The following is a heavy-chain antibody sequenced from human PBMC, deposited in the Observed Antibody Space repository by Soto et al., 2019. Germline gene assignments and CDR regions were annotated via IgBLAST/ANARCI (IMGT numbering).Heavy chain of an antibody. D-gene: IGHD1-7*01. CDR1: EFTFRSYW. V-gene: IGHV3-74*01. J-gene: IGHJ3*01. CDR2: ISGDGSGT. CDR3: ARSLPGTYGAFDL. Sequence: PVGSLRLSCAASEFTFRSYWMHWVRQSPGKGLVWVSRISGDGSGTNYADSVRGRFTISRDNAKNTVYLQIDSLRAEDTAVYYCARSLPGTYGAFDLWGQGTMVTVSS.